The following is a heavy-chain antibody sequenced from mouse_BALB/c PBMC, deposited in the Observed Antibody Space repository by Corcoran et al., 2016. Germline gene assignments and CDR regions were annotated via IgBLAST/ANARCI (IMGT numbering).Heavy chain of an antibody. Sequence: QIQLVQSGPELKKPGETVKISCKASGYTFTNYGMNWVKQAPGKGLKWMGWINTYTGEPTYADDFKGRFAFSLETSASTAYLQINNLKNEDMATYFCAIRPLYYGSSGYYFDYWGQGTTLTVSS. V-gene: IGHV9-1*02. D-gene: IGHD1-1*01. J-gene: IGHJ2*01. CDR2: INTYTGEP. CDR3: AIRPLYYGSSGYYFDY. CDR1: GYTFTNYG.